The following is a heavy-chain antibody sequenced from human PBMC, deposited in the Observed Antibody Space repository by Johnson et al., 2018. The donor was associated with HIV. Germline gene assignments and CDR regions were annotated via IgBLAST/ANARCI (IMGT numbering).Heavy chain of an antibody. Sequence: VQLVESGGGVVRPGGSLRLSCAASGFTFDDYGMTWVRQAPGKGLEWVSGINWNGDSTDYADSVKGRFTVSRDSAKNSLYLQMNSLKIEDTAVYYCATLGVVIATRDAFDIWGQGTMVTISS. CDR2: INWNGDST. CDR3: ATLGVVIATRDAFDI. J-gene: IGHJ3*02. CDR1: GFTFDDYG. V-gene: IGHV3-20*04. D-gene: IGHD2-21*01.